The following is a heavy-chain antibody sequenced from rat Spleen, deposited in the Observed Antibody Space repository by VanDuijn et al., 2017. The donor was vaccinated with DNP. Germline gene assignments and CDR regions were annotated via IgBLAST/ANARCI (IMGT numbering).Heavy chain of an antibody. CDR2: INYSGST. J-gene: IGHJ1*01. CDR1: GYSITSNY. V-gene: IGHV3-1*01. CDR3: ARGRQLSHYWYFES. D-gene: IGHD3-6*01. Sequence: EVQLQESGPGLVKPSQSLSLTCSVTGYSITSNYWAWIRQFPGNRMEWMGYINYSGSTRHNPSLKSRISITRDTSKNKFFLQLNSVTTEDTATYSCARGRQLSHYWYFESGGPGTMVTVSS.